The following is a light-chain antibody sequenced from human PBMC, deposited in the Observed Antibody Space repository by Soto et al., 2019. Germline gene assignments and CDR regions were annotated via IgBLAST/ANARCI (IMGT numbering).Light chain of an antibody. V-gene: IGLV2-8*01. CDR3: GPYAGSNNHG. Sequence: QSALTQPPSASGSPGQSVTISCTGTSSDVGGYNYVSWYQQHPGKAPKLMIYEVSKRPSGVPDRFSGSMSLNTASLTVSGLHAEDMAYYYCGPYAGSNNHGSGTGTKGTAL. J-gene: IGLJ1*01. CDR2: EVS. CDR1: SSDVGGYNY.